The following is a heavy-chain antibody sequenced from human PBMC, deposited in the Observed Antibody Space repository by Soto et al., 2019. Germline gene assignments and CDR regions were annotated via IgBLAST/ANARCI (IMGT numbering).Heavy chain of an antibody. CDR1: KYSFTNYW. CDR2: IDPSDSYT. Sequence: GESLKISCKGSKYSFTNYWITWVRQMPGKGLEWMGTIDPSDSYTTYSPSFQGHVTISADKSITTAYLQWSGLKASDTAMYYCARPFCTSTACYHYFDYWGQGTLVTVS. D-gene: IGHD2-2*01. CDR3: ARPFCTSTACYHYFDY. V-gene: IGHV5-10-1*01. J-gene: IGHJ4*02.